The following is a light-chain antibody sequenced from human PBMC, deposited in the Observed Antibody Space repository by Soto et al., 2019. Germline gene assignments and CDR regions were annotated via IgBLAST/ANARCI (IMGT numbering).Light chain of an antibody. CDR3: AAWDDSLNGRV. CDR1: NSNIGSNT. CDR2: YDN. Sequence: QSLLTQPPSASGTPGQRVTISCSGSNSNIGSNTVNWYQQLPGTAPKLLIYYDNLRPSGVPDRISASKSGTSASLAISGLQSDDEADYYCAAWDDSLNGRVFGTGTKLTVL. V-gene: IGLV1-44*01. J-gene: IGLJ1*01.